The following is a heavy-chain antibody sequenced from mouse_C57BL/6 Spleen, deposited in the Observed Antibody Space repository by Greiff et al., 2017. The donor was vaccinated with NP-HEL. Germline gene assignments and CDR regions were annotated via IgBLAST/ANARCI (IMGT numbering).Heavy chain of an antibody. CDR3: ARWGLLQSYCDY. Sequence: QVQLQQSGAELVKPGASVKMSCKASGYTFTSYWITWVKQRPGQGLEWIGDIYPGSGSTNYNEKFKSKATLTVDTSSSTAYMQLSSLTSEDSAVYYCARWGLLQSYCDYWGQGTTLTVSS. J-gene: IGHJ2*01. D-gene: IGHD2-3*01. CDR1: GYTFTSYW. CDR2: IYPGSGST. V-gene: IGHV1-55*01.